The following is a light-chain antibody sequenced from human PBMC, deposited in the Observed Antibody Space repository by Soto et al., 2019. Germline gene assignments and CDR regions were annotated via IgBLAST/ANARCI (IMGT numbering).Light chain of an antibody. CDR1: QAISSY. Sequence: DIQLTQSPSSLSASVGDRVTITCRASQAISSYLAWYQQKPGKVPELLIYATYTLQSGAPSRFSGSGSGTDFTLTISSLQAEDVATYYCLMHNHAPTFGGGTKVEIK. V-gene: IGKV1-27*01. J-gene: IGKJ4*01. CDR3: LMHNHAPT. CDR2: ATY.